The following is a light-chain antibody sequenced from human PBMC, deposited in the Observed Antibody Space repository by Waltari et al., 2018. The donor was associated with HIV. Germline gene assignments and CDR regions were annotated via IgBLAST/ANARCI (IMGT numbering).Light chain of an antibody. J-gene: IGLJ3*02. CDR2: EVT. V-gene: IGLV2-23*02. CDR1: SSDVGNYNL. CDR3: FSYVGSSLWV. Sequence: QSVLTQPASVSGSPGQSITISCTGTSSDVGNYNLVSWYQQHPGKAPKLIIYEVTERPSGVSNRFSGFKSANTASLTISGVQAEYEADYYCFSYVGSSLWVFGGGTKLTVL.